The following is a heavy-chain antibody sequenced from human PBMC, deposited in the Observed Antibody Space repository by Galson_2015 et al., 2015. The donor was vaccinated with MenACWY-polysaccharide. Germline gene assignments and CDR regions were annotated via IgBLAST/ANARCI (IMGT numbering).Heavy chain of an antibody. Sequence: SLRLSCAASGFTFSSYGMHWVRQAPGMGLEWVAGISFDGSDKYYADSVRGRFSISRDNSKNTLFLQMNNVRTEDTAVFYCAKESAPHGYSSYYDYWGQGTLVIVSS. CDR2: ISFDGSDK. D-gene: IGHD5-18*01. CDR1: GFTFSSYG. CDR3: AKESAPHGYSSYYDY. J-gene: IGHJ4*02. V-gene: IGHV3-30*18.